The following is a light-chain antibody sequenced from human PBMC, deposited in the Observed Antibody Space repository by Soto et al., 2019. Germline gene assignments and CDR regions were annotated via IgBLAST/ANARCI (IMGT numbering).Light chain of an antibody. Sequence: QSALTQPASVSGSPGQSITISCTGTSSDIGGYNYVSWYQQHPGKAPKLIINYVTNRPSGVSNRFSGSKSGNTASLTISGLQADDEGDYYCSSYTSTVSYVFGTGTKVTVL. CDR1: SSDIGGYNY. V-gene: IGLV2-14*03. CDR3: SSYTSTVSYV. CDR2: YVT. J-gene: IGLJ1*01.